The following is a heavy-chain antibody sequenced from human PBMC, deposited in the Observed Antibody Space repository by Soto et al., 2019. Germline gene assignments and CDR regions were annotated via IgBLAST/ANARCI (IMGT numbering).Heavy chain of an antibody. CDR3: ARPFDP. J-gene: IGHJ5*02. V-gene: IGHV4-31*01. CDR2: IYYSGST. CDR1: GGSISSGGYY. Sequence: QVQLQESGPGLVKPSQTLSLTCTVSGGSISSGGYYWSWIRQHPGKGLEWIGYIYYSGSTYYNPSRERPVTISVDTSKNQFSLKLISVPAAYTAVNYRARPFDPWGQGTLATVSS.